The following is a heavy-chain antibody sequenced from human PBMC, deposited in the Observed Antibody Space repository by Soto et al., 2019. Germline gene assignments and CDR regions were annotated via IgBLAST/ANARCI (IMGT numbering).Heavy chain of an antibody. CDR2: IIPIFRTP. CDR3: SRNKDREQLSGSYYSALAV. J-gene: IGHJ6*02. V-gene: IGHV1-69*12. CDR1: GDTFDTFA. D-gene: IGHD1-1*01. Sequence: QVQLVQSGAEVLKPGSSLKVSCKASGDTFDTFAISWVRQAPGQGLDWMGGIIPIFRTPDYAQTLQGRFTITADVPTSTAYMELSSRRSEVTAVYYCSRNKDREQLSGSYYSALAVWGQAERVTVSS.